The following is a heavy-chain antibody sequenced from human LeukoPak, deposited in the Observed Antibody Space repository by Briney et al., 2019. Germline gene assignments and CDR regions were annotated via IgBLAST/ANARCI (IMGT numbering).Heavy chain of an antibody. Sequence: GGSLRLSCAASGFTFSSYSMNWVRQAPGKGLEWVSSISSSSSYIYYAGSVKGRFTISRDNAKNSLYLQMNSLRAEDTAVYYCARGGLSSFDYWGQGTLVTVSS. J-gene: IGHJ4*02. CDR3: ARGGLSSFDY. D-gene: IGHD3-3*02. CDR1: GFTFSSYS. V-gene: IGHV3-21*01. CDR2: ISSSSSYI.